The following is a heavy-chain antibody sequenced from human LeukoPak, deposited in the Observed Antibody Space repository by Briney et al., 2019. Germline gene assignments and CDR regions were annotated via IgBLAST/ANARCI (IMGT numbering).Heavy chain of an antibody. J-gene: IGHJ5*02. CDR3: ARHPLKAYVSDWFDP. D-gene: IGHD3-10*02. V-gene: IGHV4-39*01. CDR2: TFYSGSI. Sequence: SETLSLTCTVSGGSISSRSYYWGWLRQPPGKGLEWIASTFYSGSIYHNPSLKSRVTISVDTSKSQFSLKLSSVTAADTAVYFCARHPLKAYVSDWFDPWGQGTLVTVSS. CDR1: GGSISSRSYY.